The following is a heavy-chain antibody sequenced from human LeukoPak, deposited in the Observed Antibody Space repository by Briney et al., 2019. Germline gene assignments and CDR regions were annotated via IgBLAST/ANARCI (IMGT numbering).Heavy chain of an antibody. Sequence: GESLKISCEGSGYSFTSYWIGWVRQMPGKGLEWMGIIYPGDSATRNSPSFQGRVTTSADKSISTAYLQWSSLKASDTAMYYCARRYSDSWYVFDYWGQGTLVIVSS. D-gene: IGHD6-13*01. CDR3: ARRYSDSWYVFDY. CDR1: GYSFTSYW. V-gene: IGHV5-51*01. J-gene: IGHJ4*02. CDR2: IYPGDSAT.